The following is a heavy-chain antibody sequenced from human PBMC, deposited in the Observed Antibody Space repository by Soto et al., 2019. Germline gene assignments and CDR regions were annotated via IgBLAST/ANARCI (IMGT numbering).Heavy chain of an antibody. CDR3: ARGLGYYDILTGYYVSNWFDP. J-gene: IGHJ5*02. Sequence: PGGSLRLSCAASGFTFSSYSMNWVLQAPGKGLEWVSYISSSSSTIYYADSVKGRFTISRDNAKNSLYLQMNSLRDEDTAVYYCARGLGYYDILTGYYVSNWFDPWGQGTLVTVSS. CDR2: ISSSSSTI. V-gene: IGHV3-48*02. CDR1: GFTFSSYS. D-gene: IGHD3-9*01.